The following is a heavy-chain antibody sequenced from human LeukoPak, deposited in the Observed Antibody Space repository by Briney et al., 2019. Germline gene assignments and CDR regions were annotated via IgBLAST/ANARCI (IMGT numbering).Heavy chain of an antibody. Sequence: PSETLSLTCVVSGGSISSSNWWSWVRQPPGKGLEWIGEIYHSGSTNFNPSLKSRVTISVDKSKNQFSLKLSSVTDADTAVSYCARVQGSFDYGGQGTLVSVS. V-gene: IGHV4-4*02. CDR3: ARVQGSFDY. D-gene: IGHD2-15*01. CDR2: IYHSGST. CDR1: GGSISSSNW. J-gene: IGHJ4*02.